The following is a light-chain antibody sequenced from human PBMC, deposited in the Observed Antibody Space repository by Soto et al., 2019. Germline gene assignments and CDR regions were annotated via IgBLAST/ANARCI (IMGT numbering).Light chain of an antibody. CDR1: QSIGSD. J-gene: IGKJ5*01. Sequence: EFVLTQSPATLSVSPGERAILSCRASQSIGSDLAWYQQKVGQAPRLLIYGVSTRATGIPARFGGSGSGTEFTLTISRLQSEDFAVYYCQQYNNWPPLTFGQGTRLEIK. V-gene: IGKV3-15*01. CDR3: QQYNNWPPLT. CDR2: GVS.